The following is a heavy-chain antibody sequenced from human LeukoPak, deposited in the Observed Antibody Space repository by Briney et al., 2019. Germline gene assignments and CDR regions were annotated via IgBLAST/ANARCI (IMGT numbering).Heavy chain of an antibody. D-gene: IGHD3-16*02. V-gene: IGHV4-4*07. Sequence: SETLSLTCTVSGGSISSYYWSWIRQPAGKGLEWIGRIYTSGSTNYNPSLKSRVTMSVDTSKNQFSLKLSSVTAADTAVYYCARDSWDYVWGSYRHLRPDYWGQGTLVTVSS. CDR1: GGSISSYY. CDR2: IYTSGST. CDR3: ARDSWDYVWGSYRHLRPDY. J-gene: IGHJ4*02.